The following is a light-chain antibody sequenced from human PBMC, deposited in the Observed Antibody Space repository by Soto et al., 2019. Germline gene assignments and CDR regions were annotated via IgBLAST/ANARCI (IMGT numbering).Light chain of an antibody. CDR2: GAS. J-gene: IGKJ5*01. Sequence: EIVMMQSPATLSVSPGERVTLSCRASQSVSSNLAWYQQKSGQASRLLIYGASTSATGIPARYSGSGSGTEFTNTNSRLRSEDFAIYYCQQYKNWPPVTCGQGTRLEMK. CDR1: QSVSSN. CDR3: QQYKNWPPVT. V-gene: IGKV3-15*01.